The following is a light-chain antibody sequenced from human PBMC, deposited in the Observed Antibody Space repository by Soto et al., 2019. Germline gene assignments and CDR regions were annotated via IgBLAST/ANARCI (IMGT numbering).Light chain of an antibody. CDR2: DAS. CDR3: QQHNIWRLVT. CDR1: QSVGVY. Sequence: EIVLTQSPATLSLSPGERATLSCRASQSVGVYLAWYQHKRGQAPRLLIYDASSRAAGIPARFSGSGSGTDFTLTISSLEPEDVAVYYCQQHNIWRLVTFGQGTRLEIK. V-gene: IGKV3-11*01. J-gene: IGKJ5*01.